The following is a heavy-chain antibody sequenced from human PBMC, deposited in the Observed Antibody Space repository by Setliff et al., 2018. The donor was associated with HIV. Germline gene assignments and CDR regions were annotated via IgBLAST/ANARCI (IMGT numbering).Heavy chain of an antibody. CDR2: IFSDGAT. Sequence: PSETLSLTCTVSRGSISSGTYYWTWIRQPPGKGLEWIGSIFSDGATYYNPSLSSRVTISWDTSRNQFYLELRSVSAADTAVYYCARGHDNKYYYFYYMDVWGKGTTVTVSS. J-gene: IGHJ6*03. D-gene: IGHD5-12*01. V-gene: IGHV4-39*01. CDR3: ARGHDNKYYYFYYMDV. CDR1: RGSISSGTYY.